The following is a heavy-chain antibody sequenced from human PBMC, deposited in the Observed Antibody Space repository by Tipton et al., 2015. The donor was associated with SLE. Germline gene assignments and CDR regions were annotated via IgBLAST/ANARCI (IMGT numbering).Heavy chain of an antibody. CDR1: GGSISSSNW. Sequence: SLRLSCAVSGGSISSSNWWSWVRQPPGKGLEWIGEIYHSGSTYYNPSLKSRVTISVDTSKNQFSLKLSSVTAADTAVYYCARDLGGYYDYWGQGTLVTVSS. CDR3: ARDLGGYYDY. J-gene: IGHJ4*02. V-gene: IGHV4-4*02. D-gene: IGHD3-22*01. CDR2: IYHSGST.